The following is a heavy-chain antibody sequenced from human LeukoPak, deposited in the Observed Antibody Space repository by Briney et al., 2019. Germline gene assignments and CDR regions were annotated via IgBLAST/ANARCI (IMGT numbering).Heavy chain of an antibody. J-gene: IGHJ4*02. CDR1: GFTFSSYA. V-gene: IGHV3-23*01. D-gene: IGHD5-18*01. CDR3: AKALTRGYSYGYGSLFDY. CDR2: ISGSGGST. Sequence: GGSLRLSCAASGFTFSSYAMSWVRQAPGKGLEWVSAISGSGGSTYYADSVKGRFTISRDNSKNTLYLQMNSLRAEDTAVYYCAKALTRGYSYGYGSLFDYWGQGTLVTVSS.